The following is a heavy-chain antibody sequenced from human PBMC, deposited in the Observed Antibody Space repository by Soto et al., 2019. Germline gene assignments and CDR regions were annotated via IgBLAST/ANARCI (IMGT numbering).Heavy chain of an antibody. D-gene: IGHD5-18*01. J-gene: IGHJ4*02. CDR1: GYTFTSYA. V-gene: IGHV1-3*01. Sequence: ASVKVSCKASGYTFTSYAMHWVRQAPGQRLEWMGWINAGNGNTKYSQKFQGRVTITRDMSTSTAYMELSSLRSEDTAVYYCAATTLTIRGYSYGIDYWGQGTLVTVSS. CDR3: AATTLTIRGYSYGIDY. CDR2: INAGNGNT.